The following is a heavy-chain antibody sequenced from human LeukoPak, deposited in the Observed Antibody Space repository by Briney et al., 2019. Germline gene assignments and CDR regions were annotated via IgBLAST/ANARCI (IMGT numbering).Heavy chain of an antibody. Sequence: ASVKVSCKASGYTFTSYDINWVRQATGQGLEWMGWMNPNSGNTGYAQKFQGRVTMTRNSSISTAYMELSSLRSEDTAVYYCARGRPQRYFDWLTHHYFYYMDVWGKGTTVTVSS. J-gene: IGHJ6*03. V-gene: IGHV1-8*01. CDR3: ARGRPQRYFDWLTHHYFYYMDV. D-gene: IGHD3-9*01. CDR2: MNPNSGNT. CDR1: GYTFTSYD.